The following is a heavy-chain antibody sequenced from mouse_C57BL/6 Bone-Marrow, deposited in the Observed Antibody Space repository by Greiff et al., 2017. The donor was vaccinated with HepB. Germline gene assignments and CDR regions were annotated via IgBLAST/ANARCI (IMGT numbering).Heavy chain of an antibody. CDR1: GYSITSGYY. CDR3: AREGKTYDGLFYAMDY. Sequence: EVQLQESGPGLVKPSQSLSLTCSVTGYSITSGYYWNWIRQFPGNKLEWMGYISYDGSNNYNPSLKNRISITRDTSKNQFFLKLNSVTTEDTATYYCAREGKTYDGLFYAMDYWGQGTSVTVSS. D-gene: IGHD2-3*01. V-gene: IGHV3-6*01. CDR2: ISYDGSN. J-gene: IGHJ4*01.